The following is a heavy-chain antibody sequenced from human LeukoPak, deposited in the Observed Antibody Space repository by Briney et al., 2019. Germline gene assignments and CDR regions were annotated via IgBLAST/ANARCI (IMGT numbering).Heavy chain of an antibody. Sequence: PSETLSLTCSVSGASITNYYLTWVRRSPGKGLECIGYNHYSGGTNYTPSLTSRVTILIDATKNQFSLRLTSVTAAATAVYYCPKAPQYYYLDVWGKGTTVTVSS. J-gene: IGHJ6*03. CDR2: NHYSGGT. CDR3: PKAPQYYYLDV. CDR1: GASITNYY. V-gene: IGHV4-59*03.